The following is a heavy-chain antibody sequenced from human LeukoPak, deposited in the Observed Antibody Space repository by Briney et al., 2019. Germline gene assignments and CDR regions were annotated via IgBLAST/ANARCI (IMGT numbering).Heavy chain of an antibody. Sequence: PSETLSLTCAVYGGSFRGYYWSWIRQPPGKGLECIGEINHSGSTNYNPSLKSRVTISVDTSKNQVSLNLSSVTAADTAVYYCARGPYYYGSGSYYRVRSYFDYWGQGTLVTVSS. V-gene: IGHV4-34*01. CDR3: ARGPYYYGSGSYYRVRSYFDY. J-gene: IGHJ4*02. CDR2: INHSGST. CDR1: GGSFRGYY. D-gene: IGHD3-10*01.